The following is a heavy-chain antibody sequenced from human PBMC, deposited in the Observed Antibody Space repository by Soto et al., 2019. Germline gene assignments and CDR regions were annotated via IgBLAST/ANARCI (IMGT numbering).Heavy chain of an antibody. V-gene: IGHV6-1*01. CDR2: TYYRSKWYN. Sequence: SQTLSLTCAISGDSVSSNSAAWNWIRQSPSRGLEWLGRTYYRSKWYNDYAVSVKSRITINPDTSKNQFSLQLNSVTPEGTAVYYCARGVYCSSTSCYKLYYYGMDVWGQGTTVSVSS. CDR3: ARGVYCSSTSCYKLYYYGMDV. J-gene: IGHJ6*02. D-gene: IGHD2-2*02. CDR1: GDSVSSNSAA.